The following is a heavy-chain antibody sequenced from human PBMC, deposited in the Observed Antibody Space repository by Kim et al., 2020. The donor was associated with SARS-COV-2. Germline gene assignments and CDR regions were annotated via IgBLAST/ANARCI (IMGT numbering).Heavy chain of an antibody. D-gene: IGHD3-3*01. CDR1: GFTFSSYS. J-gene: IGHJ6*03. CDR3: ARDRLRFLEWSLSDMDV. V-gene: IGHV3-21*01. Sequence: GGSLRLSCAASGFTFSSYSVNWVRQAPGKGPEWVSSISSTGSYIYYADSVKGRFTISRDNAKNSLYLQMNSLRAEDTAVYYCARDRLRFLEWSLSDMDVWGKGTTVTVSS. CDR2: ISSTGSYI.